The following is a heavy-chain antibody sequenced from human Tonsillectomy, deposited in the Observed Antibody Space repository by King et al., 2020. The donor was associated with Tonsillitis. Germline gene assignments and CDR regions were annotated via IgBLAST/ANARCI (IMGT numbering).Heavy chain of an antibody. J-gene: IGHJ3*02. D-gene: IGHD3-22*01. CDR3: ARPYYYDSSGYDKTPDAFDI. CDR1: GFTFSSYG. CDR2: ISYDGSNK. V-gene: IGHV3-30*03. Sequence: VQLVESGGGVVQPGRSLRLSCAASGFTFSSYGMHWVRQAPGKGLEWVAVISYDGSNKYYADSVKGRFTISRDNSKNTLYLQMNSLRAEDTAVYYCARPYYYDSSGYDKTPDAFDIWGQGTMVTVSS.